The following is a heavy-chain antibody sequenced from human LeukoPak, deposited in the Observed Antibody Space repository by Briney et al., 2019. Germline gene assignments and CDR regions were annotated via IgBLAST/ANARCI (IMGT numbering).Heavy chain of an antibody. CDR1: GGSISSYY. V-gene: IGHV4-59*01. Sequence: PSETLSLTCTVSGGSISSYYWSWIRQPPGKGLEWIGYIYYSGSTNYNPSLKSRVTISVDTSKNQFSLKLSSVTAADTAVYYCARLYGDSGTGYHFDYWGQGTLVTVSS. D-gene: IGHD4-17*01. J-gene: IGHJ4*02. CDR3: ARLYGDSGTGYHFDY. CDR2: IYYSGST.